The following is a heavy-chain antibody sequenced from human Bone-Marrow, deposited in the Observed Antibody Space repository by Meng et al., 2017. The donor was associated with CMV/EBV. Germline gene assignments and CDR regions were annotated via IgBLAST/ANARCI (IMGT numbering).Heavy chain of an antibody. J-gene: IGHJ6*02. CDR2: ISSSSSYI. D-gene: IGHD2-2*01. CDR1: GFTFSSYS. Sequence: GGSLRLSCAASGFTFSSYSMNWVRQAPGKGLEWVSSISSSSSYIYYADSVKGRFTISRDNAKNSLYLQMNSLRAEDTAVYYCAGTPPLGYCSSTSCPRQLYYYYGMDVWGQGTTVTVSS. CDR3: AGTPPLGYCSSTSCPRQLYYYYGMDV. V-gene: IGHV3-21*01.